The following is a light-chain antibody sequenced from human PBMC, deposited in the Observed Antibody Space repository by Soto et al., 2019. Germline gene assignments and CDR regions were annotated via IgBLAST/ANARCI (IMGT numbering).Light chain of an antibody. CDR3: QQRSDWPST. Sequence: DIVLTQSPATLSLSPGQIATLSCRASQSVSRYLAWYQQKPGQAPRLLIYDASNRATGIPARFSGSGSGTDFTLTISSLEPEDFAVYYCQQRSDWPSTFGGGTKVEI. J-gene: IGKJ4*01. CDR2: DAS. CDR1: QSVSRY. V-gene: IGKV3-11*01.